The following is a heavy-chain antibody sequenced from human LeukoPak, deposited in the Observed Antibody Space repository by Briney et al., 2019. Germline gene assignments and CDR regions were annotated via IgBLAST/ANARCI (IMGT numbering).Heavy chain of an antibody. J-gene: IGHJ5*02. V-gene: IGHV3-64D*06. D-gene: IGHD4-11*01. CDR3: ARGQDDYSSFYTWFDP. Sequence: PGGSLRLSCSASGFTFSSYAMHWVRQAPGKGLEYVSAISSNGGSTYYADSVKGRFTISRDNSKNTLYLQMSSLRAEDTAVYYCARGQDDYSSFYTWFDPWGQGTLVTVSS. CDR2: ISSNGGST. CDR1: GFTFSSYA.